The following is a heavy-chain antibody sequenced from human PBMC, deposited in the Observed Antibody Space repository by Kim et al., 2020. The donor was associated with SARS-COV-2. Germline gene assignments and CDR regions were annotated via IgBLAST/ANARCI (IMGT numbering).Heavy chain of an antibody. D-gene: IGHD2-21*02. J-gene: IGHJ4*02. Sequence: SDKDYADSVKGRFTISRDNSKNTLYLQMNSLRVEDTAVYYCARERGGDIQWGQGTLVTVSS. V-gene: IGHV3-33*01. CDR2: SDK. CDR3: ARERGGDIQ.